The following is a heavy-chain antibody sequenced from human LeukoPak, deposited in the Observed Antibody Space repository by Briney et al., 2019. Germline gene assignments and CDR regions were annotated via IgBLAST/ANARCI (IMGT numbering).Heavy chain of an antibody. D-gene: IGHD6-19*01. J-gene: IGHJ4*02. Sequence: GGSLRLSCAASGFAFSSYAMSWVRQAPGKGLEWVANIKPDGTEKHYADSVKGRITISRDNAKNSLYLQMNSLRAEDTAVYYCARDQWWQFIAVAITSYFDCWGQGTLVTVSS. CDR2: IKPDGTEK. CDR1: GFAFSSYA. CDR3: ARDQWWQFIAVAITSYFDC. V-gene: IGHV3-7*01.